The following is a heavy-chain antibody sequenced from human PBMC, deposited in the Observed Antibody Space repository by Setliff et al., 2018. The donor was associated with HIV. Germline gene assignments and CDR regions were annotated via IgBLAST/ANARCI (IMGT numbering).Heavy chain of an antibody. D-gene: IGHD3-3*01. J-gene: IGHJ4*02. Sequence: GGSLRLSCAVSGFTFSSYAMSWVRQAPGKGLEWVSAISGSAGSTYYADSVKGRFTISRDNSKNTLYLQMNSLRADDTAVYYCARERLRFLEWLPLDYWGQGTLVTVSS. V-gene: IGHV3-23*01. CDR2: ISGSAGST. CDR1: GFTFSSYA. CDR3: ARERLRFLEWLPLDY.